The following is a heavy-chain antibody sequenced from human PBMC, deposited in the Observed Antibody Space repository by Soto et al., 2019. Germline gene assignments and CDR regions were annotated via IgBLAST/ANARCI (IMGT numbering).Heavy chain of an antibody. D-gene: IGHD3-3*01. J-gene: IGHJ5*02. Sequence: SETLSLTCAVYGGSVNGYYWNWIRQPPGKGLEWIGEIIHTGGTHYNPSLKSRVTMSVDTSKNQFSLRLSSVTAADTAIYYCATRITVFGLLIPPFDPWGQGTQVTVSS. CDR1: GGSVNGYY. CDR2: IIHTGGT. V-gene: IGHV4-34*12. CDR3: ATRITVFGLLIPPFDP.